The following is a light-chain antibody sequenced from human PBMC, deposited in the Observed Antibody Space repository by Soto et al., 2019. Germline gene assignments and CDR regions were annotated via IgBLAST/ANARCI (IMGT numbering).Light chain of an antibody. V-gene: IGKV3-15*01. CDR1: QSVAGN. Sequence: EIVMTQSPATLSVSPGETATLSCRASQSVAGNLAWYQQKPGQPPRLLIYGVSTRATGVPARFSGSGSGTEFTLTINSLQSEDFAVYFCQQSHNWYTFGQGTKVDNK. CDR2: GVS. J-gene: IGKJ2*01. CDR3: QQSHNWYT.